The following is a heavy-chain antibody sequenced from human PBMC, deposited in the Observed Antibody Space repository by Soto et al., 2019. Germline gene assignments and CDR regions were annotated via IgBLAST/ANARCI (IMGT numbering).Heavy chain of an antibody. CDR2: IGSSGYI. V-gene: IGHV3-13*01. Sequence: EVQLVESGGGLVQPGGSLRLSCVASGFTFSSYDIHWVRQVTGKGLEWVAAIGSSGYIEFTDSVKGRFAISRENVKNSLYLQMNSLRAEDTALDYCVRAGGVGPTWSWFDPWGQGTLVTVSS. CDR3: VRAGGVGPTWSWFDP. J-gene: IGHJ5*02. CDR1: GFTFSSYD. D-gene: IGHD1-26*01.